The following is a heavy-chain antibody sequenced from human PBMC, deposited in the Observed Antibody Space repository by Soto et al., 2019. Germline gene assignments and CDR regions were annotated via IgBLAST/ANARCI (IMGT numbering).Heavy chain of an antibody. Sequence: QVQLQQSGPGLVKPSQTLSLTCAISGDSVSSNSAAWNWIRQSPSRGLEWLGRTYYRSKWYNDYXXSVKSRITINXXTXKXXFSLQLNSVTPEDTAVYYCARGRRIQLWSKYYFDYWGQGTLVTVSS. CDR1: GDSVSSNSAA. J-gene: IGHJ4*02. D-gene: IGHD5-18*01. CDR2: TYYRSKWYN. V-gene: IGHV6-1*01. CDR3: ARGRRIQLWSKYYFDY.